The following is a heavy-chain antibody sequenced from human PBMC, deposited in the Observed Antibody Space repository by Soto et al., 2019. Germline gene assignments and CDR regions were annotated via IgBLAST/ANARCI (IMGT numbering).Heavy chain of an antibody. D-gene: IGHD3-9*01. CDR2: IYYSGTT. V-gene: IGHV4-31*03. CDR1: GGSISSGGYY. Sequence: PSETLSLTCPVSGGSISSGGYYWNWIRQHSGKGLEWIGYIYYSGTTYYNPSLKSRVNISGDTSKNQFSLKLRSVTAADTAVYYCARAGDILTGYYSGGDYWGQGTLVTV. J-gene: IGHJ4*02. CDR3: ARAGDILTGYYSGGDY.